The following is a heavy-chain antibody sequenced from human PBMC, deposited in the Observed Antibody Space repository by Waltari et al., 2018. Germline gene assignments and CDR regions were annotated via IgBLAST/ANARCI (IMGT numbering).Heavy chain of an antibody. J-gene: IGHJ4*02. CDR2: IHRSGRS. CDR3: ARDRGIGLYLDS. D-gene: IGHD1-26*01. V-gene: IGHV4-4*02. Sequence: QLQLQESGPGLVQPSGTLSLTCTVSASSMNSNSWWSWVRQPPEKGLEWIGQIHRSGRSNYNPSLESRVTISVDTSNNQFSLKLTSTTAADTAVYYCARDRGIGLYLDSWGQGTLVTVSP. CDR1: ASSMNSNSW.